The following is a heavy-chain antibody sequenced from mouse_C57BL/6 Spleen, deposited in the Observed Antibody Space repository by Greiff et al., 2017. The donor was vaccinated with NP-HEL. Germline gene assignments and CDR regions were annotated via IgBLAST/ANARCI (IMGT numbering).Heavy chain of an antibody. CDR2: IYPGDGDT. Sequence: VKLQQSGAELVKPGASVKISCKASGYAFSSYWMNWVKQRPGKGLEWIGQIYPGDGDTNYNGKFKGKATLTADKSSSTAYMQLSSLTSEDSAVYFCARKGSYGKGGGFDYWGQGTTLTVSS. J-gene: IGHJ2*01. CDR3: ARKGSYGKGGGFDY. D-gene: IGHD2-1*01. V-gene: IGHV1-80*01. CDR1: GYAFSSYW.